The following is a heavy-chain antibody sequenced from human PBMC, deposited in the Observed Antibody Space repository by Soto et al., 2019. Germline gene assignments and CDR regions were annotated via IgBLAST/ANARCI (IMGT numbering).Heavy chain of an antibody. Sequence: GGSLRLSCAASGFTFSSYSMNWVRQAPGKGLEWASSISSSSSYIYYADSVKGRFTISRDNAKNSLYLQMNSLRAEDTAVYYCARGTGYSSEDYYYYGMDVWGQGTTVTVSS. CDR2: ISSSSSYI. J-gene: IGHJ6*02. D-gene: IGHD6-19*01. CDR3: ARGTGYSSEDYYYYGMDV. V-gene: IGHV3-21*01. CDR1: GFTFSSYS.